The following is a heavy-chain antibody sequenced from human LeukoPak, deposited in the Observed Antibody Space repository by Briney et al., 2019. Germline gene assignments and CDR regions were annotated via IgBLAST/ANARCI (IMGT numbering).Heavy chain of an antibody. J-gene: IGHJ4*02. V-gene: IGHV4-4*02. Sequence: PSGTLSLTCAVSGGSISSTNWWSWVHQPPGKGLEWIGEIYHSGTANYNPSLKSRVTMSVDKSKNQFSLRLSSVTAADTAVYYCAKQKGSGSSDLDYWGQRTLVTVSS. CDR3: AKQKGSGSSDLDY. CDR1: GGSISSTNW. D-gene: IGHD3-10*01. CDR2: IYHSGTA.